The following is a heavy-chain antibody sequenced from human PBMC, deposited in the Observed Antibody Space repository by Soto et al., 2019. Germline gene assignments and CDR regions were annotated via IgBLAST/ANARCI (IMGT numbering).Heavy chain of an antibody. CDR1: GFTFSSYL. CDR2: IKQDGSEK. J-gene: IGHJ6*02. Sequence: GESLKISFAASGFTFSSYLMSWVRQAPVKGLEWVANIKQDGSEKYYVDSVKGRFTISRDKAKNSLYLQMNSLRAEDTAVYYCAREIKGGGGMDVSGQGTTVTVSS. V-gene: IGHV3-7*01. CDR3: AREIKGGGGMDV. D-gene: IGHD3-16*01.